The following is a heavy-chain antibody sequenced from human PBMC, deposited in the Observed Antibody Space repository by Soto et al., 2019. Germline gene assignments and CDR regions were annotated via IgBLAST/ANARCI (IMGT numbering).Heavy chain of an antibody. D-gene: IGHD7-27*01. CDR2: IEYDGSNK. CDR1: GFTFSSYG. CDR3: ARVLGRWFFDI. Sequence: QVQLVESGGGVVQTGRSLRLSCAVSGFTFSSYGMHWVRQAPGKGLEWVAAIEYDGSNKFYADSVKGRFTISRDNSKNTLHLQMNGLRAEDTAVYSCARVLGRWFFDIWGSATLVTVSS. J-gene: IGHJ2*01. V-gene: IGHV3-33*01.